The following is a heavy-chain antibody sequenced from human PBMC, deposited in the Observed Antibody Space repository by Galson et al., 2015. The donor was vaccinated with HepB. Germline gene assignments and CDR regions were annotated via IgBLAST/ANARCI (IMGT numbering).Heavy chain of an antibody. Sequence: SLRLSCAASGFSVSDNFMNWVRQAPGKGLEWVSIIYRDSSDGSTFYADSVKGRFTISRDSSKTTLYLQMDSLRAEDTAMYYCARGKGPQLAYTFDYWGQGTLVTVSS. D-gene: IGHD6-13*01. J-gene: IGHJ4*02. CDR3: ARGKGPQLAYTFDY. CDR1: GFSVSDNF. V-gene: IGHV3-53*01. CDR2: IYRDSSDGST.